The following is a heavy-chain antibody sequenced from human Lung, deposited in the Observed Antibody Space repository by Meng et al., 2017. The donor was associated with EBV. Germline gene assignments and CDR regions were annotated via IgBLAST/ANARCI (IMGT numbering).Heavy chain of an antibody. J-gene: IGHJ4*02. CDR2: IYYSGIT. CDR1: GASISSAYNY. D-gene: IGHD4-23*01. CDR3: ARGADEYGGNAFDF. Sequence: VETREAGPRRVGPIQTLSLSCTVSGASISSAYNYWTWIRQRPGRGLEWIGYIYYSGITYYNPSLQSRLTISADTSKNQFSLMLTSLTAADTAVYYCARGADEYGGNAFDFWGQGALVTVSS. V-gene: IGHV4-31*03.